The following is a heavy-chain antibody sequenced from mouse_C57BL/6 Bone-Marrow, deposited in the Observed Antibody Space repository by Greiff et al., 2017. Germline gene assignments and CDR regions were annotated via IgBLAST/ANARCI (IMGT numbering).Heavy chain of an antibody. J-gene: IGHJ4*01. V-gene: IGHV1-26*01. D-gene: IGHD1-1*01. Sequence: VQLQQSGPELVKPGASVKISCKASGYTFTDYYMNWVKQSHGKSLEWIGDINPNNGGTSYNQKCKGKATLTVDKSSSTAYMELRSLTSDDSAVYYCAREGAYGYAMDYWGQGTSVTVSS. CDR3: AREGAYGYAMDY. CDR2: INPNNGGT. CDR1: GYTFTDYY.